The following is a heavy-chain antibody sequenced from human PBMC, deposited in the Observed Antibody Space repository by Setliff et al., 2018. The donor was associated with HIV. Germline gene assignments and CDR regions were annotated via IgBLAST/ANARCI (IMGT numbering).Heavy chain of an antibody. CDR1: GFTFTSYW. CDR3: ARDLYFYYYMDV. Sequence: GESLKISCAASGFTFTSYWMIWVRQAPGKGLEWVSYISSTSSTIYYANSVKGRFTISRDDAKNSLYLQMNSLRAEDTAVYYCARDLYFYYYMDVWGKGTTVTVSS. J-gene: IGHJ6*03. CDR2: ISSTSSTI. V-gene: IGHV3-48*01. D-gene: IGHD3-9*01.